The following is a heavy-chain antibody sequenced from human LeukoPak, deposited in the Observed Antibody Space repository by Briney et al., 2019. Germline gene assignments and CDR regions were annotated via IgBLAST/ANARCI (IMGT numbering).Heavy chain of an antibody. CDR2: ISDSGTST. J-gene: IGHJ4*02. CDR3: AKGVSGYGSGRPFDY. V-gene: IGHV3-23*01. Sequence: GGSLRLSCAASGLTFSSYAMIWVRQAPGKGPEWVSLISDSGTSTYYPDSVKGRFTISRDNSKNTVYLQMNSLRAEDTAVYYCAKGVSGYGSGRPFDYWGQGTLVTVSS. D-gene: IGHD3-10*01. CDR1: GLTFSSYA.